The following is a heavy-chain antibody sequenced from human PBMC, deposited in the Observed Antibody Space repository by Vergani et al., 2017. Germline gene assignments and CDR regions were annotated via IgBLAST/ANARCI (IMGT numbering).Heavy chain of an antibody. Sequence: QVQVVQSGAAVKKSGASGKVSCKTSGYTFSNYYMHWVRQAPGQGLEWMGIINPSGGHTNYAQKFQGRVTMTRDTSTSTVYMELSSLRSEDTAIYYCARGDYGILTGYRYWGQGTLVTVSA. J-gene: IGHJ4*02. D-gene: IGHD3-9*01. CDR3: ARGDYGILTGYRY. CDR2: INPSGGHT. V-gene: IGHV1-46*03. CDR1: GYTFSNYY.